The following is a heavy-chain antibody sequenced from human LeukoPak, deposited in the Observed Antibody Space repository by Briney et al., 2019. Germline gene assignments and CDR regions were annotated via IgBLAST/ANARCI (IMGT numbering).Heavy chain of an antibody. J-gene: IGHJ4*02. Sequence: SETLSLTCTVSGYSISSGYYWGWIRQPPGKGLEWIGSIYHSGRTFYNPSLKSRVTISVDTSKNQFSLKLTSVTAADTAVYYCARILYSNNIDYWGQGTLVTVSS. CDR2: IYHSGRT. CDR1: GYSISSGYY. CDR3: ARILYSNNIDY. D-gene: IGHD2/OR15-2a*01. V-gene: IGHV4-38-2*02.